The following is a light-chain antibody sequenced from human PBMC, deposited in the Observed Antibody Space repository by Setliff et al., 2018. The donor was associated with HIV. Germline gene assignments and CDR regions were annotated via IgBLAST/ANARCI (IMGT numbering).Light chain of an antibody. CDR3: QQYGSSRT. Sequence: EIVLTQSPDTLSLSPGERATLSCRASQSVSSSYLAWYQQKPGLAPRLLIYDASSRATGIPDRFSGSGSGTDFLLTISRLEPEDFAVYYCQQYGSSRTFGQGTKVDIK. J-gene: IGKJ1*01. V-gene: IGKV3D-20*01. CDR2: DAS. CDR1: QSVSSSY.